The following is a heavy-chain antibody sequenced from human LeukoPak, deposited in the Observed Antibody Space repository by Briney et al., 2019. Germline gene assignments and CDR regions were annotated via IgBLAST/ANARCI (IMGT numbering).Heavy chain of an antibody. D-gene: IGHD3-22*01. V-gene: IGHV4-4*07. CDR3: ARTYDSPGYYSPDYYYMDV. J-gene: IGHJ6*03. Sequence: SETLSLTCTVSGGSISTHCWSWIRQPAGKGLEWIGHICTSGSTNYNPSLKSRVTMSVDTSNNEFSLKLNSVTAADTAVYYCARTYDSPGYYSPDYYYMDVWGKGTTVTISS. CDR1: GGSISTHC. CDR2: ICTSGST.